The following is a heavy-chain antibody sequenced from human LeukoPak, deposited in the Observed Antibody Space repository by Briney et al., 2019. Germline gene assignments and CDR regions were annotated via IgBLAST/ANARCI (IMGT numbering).Heavy chain of an antibody. CDR3: ARHGGGGGYLSRNWFDP. Sequence: SETLSLTCTVSGGFISTYYWSWIRQPPGKGLEWIGYIFYSGSTNYNPSLESRVTMSVDTSKNQFSVKLSSVTAADTAVYYCARHGGGGGYLSRNWFDPWGQGTLVTVSS. D-gene: IGHD1-26*01. CDR1: GGFISTYY. V-gene: IGHV4-59*08. CDR2: IFYSGST. J-gene: IGHJ5*02.